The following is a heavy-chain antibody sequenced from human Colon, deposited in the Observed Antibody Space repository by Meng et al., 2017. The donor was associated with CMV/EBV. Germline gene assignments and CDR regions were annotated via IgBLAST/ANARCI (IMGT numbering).Heavy chain of an antibody. D-gene: IGHD3-22*01. J-gene: IGHJ4*02. CDR3: ARRILFSYDSSRIGLFDY. Sequence: SISSSNWWTWVRQPQGKGLEWIGEIYHSGSTNYNPSLQSRVTISVDKSKNQFSLKLSSVTAADTAVYYCARRILFSYDSSRIGLFDYWGQGTLVTVSS. V-gene: IGHV4-4*02. CDR1: SISSSNW. CDR2: IYHSGST.